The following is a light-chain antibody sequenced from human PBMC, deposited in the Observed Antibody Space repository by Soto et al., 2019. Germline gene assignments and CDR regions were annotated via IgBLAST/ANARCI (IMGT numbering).Light chain of an antibody. CDR2: DVS. J-gene: IGLJ3*02. CDR1: SSDVGGYNY. Sequence: QSALTQPASVSGSPGQSITISCTGTSSDVGGYNYVSWYQQHPGKAPKLMILDVSSRPSGVSNRFSGSKSGNTASLIISGLQAEDEAHYFCSSYTSSSTYWVFGGGTQLTVL. V-gene: IGLV2-14*01. CDR3: SSYTSSSTYWV.